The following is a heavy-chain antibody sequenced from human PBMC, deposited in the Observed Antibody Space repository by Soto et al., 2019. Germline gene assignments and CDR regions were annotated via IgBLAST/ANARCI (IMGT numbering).Heavy chain of an antibody. D-gene: IGHD1-7*01. CDR3: ASSELPVGYYYYGMDV. CDR2: IIPIFGTA. Sequence: SVKVSCKASGGTFSSYAISWVRQAPGQGLEWMGGIIPIFGTANYAQKFQGRVTITADESTSTAYMELSSLRSEDTAVYYCASSELPVGYYYYGMDVWGQGTTVTVSS. V-gene: IGHV1-69*13. J-gene: IGHJ6*02. CDR1: GGTFSSYA.